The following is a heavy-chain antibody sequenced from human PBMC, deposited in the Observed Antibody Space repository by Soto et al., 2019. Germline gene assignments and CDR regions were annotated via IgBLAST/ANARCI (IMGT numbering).Heavy chain of an antibody. J-gene: IGHJ4*02. V-gene: IGHV3-30*18. D-gene: IGHD6-13*01. CDR3: AKLGYFDY. Sequence: PGGSLRLSCAASGFTFSSYGMHWVRQAPGKGLEWVAVISYDGSNKYYADSVKGRFTISRDNSKNTLYLQMNSLRAEDTAVYYCAKLGYFDYWGQGTLVTVSS. CDR1: GFTFSSYG. CDR2: ISYDGSNK.